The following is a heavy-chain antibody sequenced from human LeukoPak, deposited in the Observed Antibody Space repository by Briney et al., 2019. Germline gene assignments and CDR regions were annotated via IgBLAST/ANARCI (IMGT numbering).Heavy chain of an antibody. CDR3: ARDRSTTHFDY. Sequence: AGGSLRLSCAASGFTFSSYGMHWVRQAPGKGLEWVAMIWYDGSNTYYADSVKGRFTISRDNSKNMLFLQMDSLRAEDTAVYYCARDRSTTHFDYWGQGTLVTVSS. CDR1: GFTFSSYG. J-gene: IGHJ4*02. CDR2: IWYDGSNT. V-gene: IGHV3-33*01. D-gene: IGHD5/OR15-5a*01.